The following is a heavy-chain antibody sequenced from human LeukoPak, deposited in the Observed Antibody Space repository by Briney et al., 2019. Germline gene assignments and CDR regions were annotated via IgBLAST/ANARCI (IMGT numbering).Heavy chain of an antibody. D-gene: IGHD5-24*01. J-gene: IGHJ4*02. CDR1: GGTFSSYA. V-gene: IGHV1-69*05. CDR3: ARAPQRWLQLYYGL. Sequence: GASVKVPCKASGGTFSSYAISWVRQAPGQGLEWMGGIIPIFGTANYAQKFQGRVTITTEESTSTAYMELSSLRSEDTAVYYCARAPQRWLQLYYGLWGQGTLVTVSS. CDR2: IIPIFGTA.